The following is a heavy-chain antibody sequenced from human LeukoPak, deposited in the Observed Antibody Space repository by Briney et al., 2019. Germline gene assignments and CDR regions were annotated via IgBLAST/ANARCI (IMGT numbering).Heavy chain of an antibody. Sequence: ASVKVSCKVSGYTLTELSMHWVRQAPGKGLEWMGGFDPEDGETIYAQKFQGRVTMTEDTSTDTAYMELSSLRSEDTAVYYCATVNYDYGGNSLDYWGQGTLVTVSS. V-gene: IGHV1-24*01. CDR2: FDPEDGET. CDR1: GYTLTELS. J-gene: IGHJ4*02. CDR3: ATVNYDYGGNSLDY. D-gene: IGHD4-23*01.